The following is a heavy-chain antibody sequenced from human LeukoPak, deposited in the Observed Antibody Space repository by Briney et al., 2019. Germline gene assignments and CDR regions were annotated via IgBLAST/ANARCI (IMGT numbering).Heavy chain of an antibody. Sequence: GSLRLSCAASGFTFSSYEVNWVRQAPGKGLEWVSYISSSSSTIYYADSVKGRFTISRDNAKNSLYLQMNSLRAEDTAVYYCARTYYYGSGYRRGNWFDPWGQGTLVTVSS. D-gene: IGHD3-10*01. CDR1: GFTFSSYE. CDR2: ISSSSSTI. J-gene: IGHJ5*02. V-gene: IGHV3-48*03. CDR3: ARTYYYGSGYRRGNWFDP.